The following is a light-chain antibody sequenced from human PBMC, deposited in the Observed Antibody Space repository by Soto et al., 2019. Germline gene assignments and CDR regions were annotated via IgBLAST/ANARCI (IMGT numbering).Light chain of an antibody. CDR2: GES. CDR3: QQYGSPASMT. CDR1: QSVTKNN. V-gene: IGKV3-20*01. Sequence: ELLLTQSPGTLSLSPGERATLSCRASQSVTKNNLNSYQQKPGQAPGLLIYGESIRATGIPDRFGGSGSETDFTVTISRLESEDFALYYSQQYGSPASMTFGQGTRMEIK. J-gene: IGKJ5*01.